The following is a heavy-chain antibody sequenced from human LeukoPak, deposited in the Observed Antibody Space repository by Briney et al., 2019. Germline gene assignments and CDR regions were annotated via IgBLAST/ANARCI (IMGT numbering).Heavy chain of an antibody. Sequence: ASVKVSCKASGYTLTSYYMHWVRQAPGQGLEWMGIINPSGGSTSYAQKFQGRVTMTRDTSTSTVYMELSSLRSEDTAVYYCARENCSSTSCQNWFDPWGQGTLVTVSS. CDR2: INPSGGST. J-gene: IGHJ5*02. D-gene: IGHD2-2*01. CDR1: GYTLTSYY. CDR3: ARENCSSTSCQNWFDP. V-gene: IGHV1-46*01.